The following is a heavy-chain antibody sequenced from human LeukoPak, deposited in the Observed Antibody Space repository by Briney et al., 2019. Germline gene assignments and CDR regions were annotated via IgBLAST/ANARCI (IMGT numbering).Heavy chain of an antibody. CDR2: IKQDGSEK. Sequence: PGGSLRLSCAASGFTFSNYWMHWVRQAREKGLEWVANIKQDGSEKYYVDSVKGRFTISRDNAKNSLYLQMNSLRAEDTAVYYGARVFSGCSGGSCYGYWGQGTLVTVSS. CDR3: ARVFSGCSGGSCYGY. D-gene: IGHD2-15*01. J-gene: IGHJ4*02. CDR1: GFTFSNYW. V-gene: IGHV3-7*05.